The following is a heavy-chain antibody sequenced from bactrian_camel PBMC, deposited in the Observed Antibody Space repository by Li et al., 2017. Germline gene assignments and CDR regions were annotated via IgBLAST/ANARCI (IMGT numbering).Heavy chain of an antibody. D-gene: IGHD6*01. CDR1: GFAFNKFH. CDR2: ITLDGGAT. V-gene: IGHV3S40*01. CDR3: ARGDRSWRAAT. J-gene: IGHJ4*01. Sequence: VQLVESGGGLVQPGGSLRLSCIASGFAFNKFHMSWFRQSPGKGFEWVCDITLDGGATSCADSVKGRFTISRDNAKNTLYLQLNSLKPEDTSMYYCARGDRSWRAATRGQGTQVTVS.